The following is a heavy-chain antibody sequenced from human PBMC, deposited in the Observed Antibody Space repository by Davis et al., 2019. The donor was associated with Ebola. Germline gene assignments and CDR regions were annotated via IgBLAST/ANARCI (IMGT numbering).Heavy chain of an antibody. V-gene: IGHV3-15*01. D-gene: IGHD5-18*01. Sequence: GESLKISCAASGFTFSNAWMSWVRQAPGKGLEWVGRIKSKTDGGTTDYAAPVKGRFTISRDDSKNTLYLQMNSLKTEDTAVYYCTTVRAMVTDYYYYGMDVWGQGTTVTVSS. CDR2: IKSKTDGGTT. CDR3: TTVRAMVTDYYYYGMDV. J-gene: IGHJ6*02. CDR1: GFTFSNAW.